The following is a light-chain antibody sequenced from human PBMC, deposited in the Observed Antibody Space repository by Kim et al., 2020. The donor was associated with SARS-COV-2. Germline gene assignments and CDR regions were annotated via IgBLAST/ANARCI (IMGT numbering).Light chain of an antibody. J-gene: IGKJ2*01. Sequence: LSPVDSAPLSCRASQSVSRSYLAWSQHKPGQAPRLLIYGASSRATCIPDRFSGSWSGTDFTLTISILEPEDFAVYYFQQYGSSPTFGQGTKLQI. V-gene: IGKV3-20*01. CDR2: GAS. CDR3: QQYGSSPT. CDR1: QSVSRSY.